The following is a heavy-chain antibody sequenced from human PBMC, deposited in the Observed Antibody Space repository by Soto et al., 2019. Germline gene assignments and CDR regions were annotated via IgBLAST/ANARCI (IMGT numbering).Heavy chain of an antibody. D-gene: IGHD3-22*01. J-gene: IGHJ4*02. CDR3: ARGPRITMIVVVITTRYYFDY. CDR2: INHSGST. V-gene: IGHV4-34*01. Sequence: SETLSLTCAVYGGSFSGYYWSWIRQPPGKGLEWIGEINHSGSTNYNPSLKSRVTISVDTSKNQFSLKLSSVTAADTAVYYCARGPRITMIVVVITTRYYFDYWGQGTLVTVSS. CDR1: GGSFSGYY.